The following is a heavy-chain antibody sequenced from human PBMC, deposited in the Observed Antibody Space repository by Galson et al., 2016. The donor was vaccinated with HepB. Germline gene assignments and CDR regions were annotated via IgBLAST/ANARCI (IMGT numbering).Heavy chain of an antibody. Sequence: SLRLSCAASGFSLSNYWIYWVRQAPGKGPVWVSRINSDGSTTNYADSVKGRFTISRDNAKNALYLQVNNLGVEDTAVYYCAFGQSSAFGTFDVWGQGTMVTVSS. CDR2: INSDGSTT. V-gene: IGHV3-74*01. D-gene: IGHD6-6*01. CDR1: GFSLSNYW. CDR3: AFGQSSAFGTFDV. J-gene: IGHJ3*01.